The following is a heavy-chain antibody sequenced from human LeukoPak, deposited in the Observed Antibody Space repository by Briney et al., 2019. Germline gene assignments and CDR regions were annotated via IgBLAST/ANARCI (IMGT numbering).Heavy chain of an antibody. V-gene: IGHV1-69*04. Sequence: SVKVSCKASGGTFSSYAISRVRQAPGQGLEWMGRIIPILGIANYAQKFQGRVTITADKFTSTAYMELSSLRSEDTAVYYCARDIAVAGTPAYYGMDVWGQGTTVTVSS. CDR2: IIPILGIA. D-gene: IGHD6-19*01. J-gene: IGHJ6*02. CDR1: GGTFSSYA. CDR3: ARDIAVAGTPAYYGMDV.